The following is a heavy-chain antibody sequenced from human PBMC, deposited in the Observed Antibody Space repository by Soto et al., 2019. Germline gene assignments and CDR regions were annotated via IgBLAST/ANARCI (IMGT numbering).Heavy chain of an antibody. CDR2: INPNSGGT. CDR1: GYTFTGYY. V-gene: IGHV1-2*02. Sequence: ASVKVSCKASGYTFTGYYMHWVRQAPGQGLEWKGWINPNSGGTNYAQKFQGRVTITADESTSTAYMELSSLRSEDTAVYYCASTYSGYDYSHYYNGMDVWGQGTTVTVSS. CDR3: ASTYSGYDYSHYYNGMDV. J-gene: IGHJ6*02. D-gene: IGHD5-12*01.